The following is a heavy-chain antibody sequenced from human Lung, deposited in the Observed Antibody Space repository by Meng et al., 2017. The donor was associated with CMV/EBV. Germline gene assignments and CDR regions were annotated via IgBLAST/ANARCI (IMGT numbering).Heavy chain of an antibody. D-gene: IGHD5-18*01. V-gene: IGHV3-48*03. CDR2: ISTRGTTI. CDR1: GFTFSGYE. Sequence: GESLKISCATSGFTFSGYEMNWVRQAPGKGLEWVSYISTRGTTIYYADSVKGRFTISRDNAKGSLFLQMNNLRAEDTAIYYCATYNGYSLFFDYWGQGAXVTVSS. CDR3: ATYNGYSLFFDY. J-gene: IGHJ4*02.